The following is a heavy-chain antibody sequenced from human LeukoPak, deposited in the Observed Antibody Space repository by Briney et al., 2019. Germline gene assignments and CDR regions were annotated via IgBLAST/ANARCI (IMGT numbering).Heavy chain of an antibody. Sequence: ASVKVSCKASGYTFTGYYMHWVRQAPGQGLEWMGWINPNSGGTNYAQKFQGRVTMTRDTSISTAYMELSRLRSDDTAVYYCARVPPLNPEDVTRGGYYYGMDVWGQGTTVTVSS. CDR3: ARVPPLNPEDVTRGGYYYGMDV. CDR1: GYTFTGYY. D-gene: IGHD3-16*01. CDR2: INPNSGGT. V-gene: IGHV1-2*02. J-gene: IGHJ6*02.